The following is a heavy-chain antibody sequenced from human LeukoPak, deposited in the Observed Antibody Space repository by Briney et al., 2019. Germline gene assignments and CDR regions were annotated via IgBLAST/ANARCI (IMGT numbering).Heavy chain of an antibody. Sequence: ASVKVSCKASGYTFTSYGISWVRQAPGQGLEWMGWISAYNGNTNYAQKLQGRVTMTTDTSTSTAYMELRSLRSEDTAVYYCARGYYYDSSGFFPEYFQHWGQGTLVTVSS. J-gene: IGHJ1*01. V-gene: IGHV1-18*01. CDR1: GYTFTSYG. CDR3: ARGYYYDSSGFFPEYFQH. D-gene: IGHD3-22*01. CDR2: ISAYNGNT.